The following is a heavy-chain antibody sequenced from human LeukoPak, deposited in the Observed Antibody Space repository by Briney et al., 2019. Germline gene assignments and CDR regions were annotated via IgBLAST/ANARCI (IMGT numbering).Heavy chain of an antibody. CDR2: VSESADRT. J-gene: IGHJ4*02. CDR1: GFTISTYV. CDR3: ARRGADGWGFFDY. Sequence: GGSLRLSCAASGFTISTYVMNWVRQAPGHGLESVSSVSESADRTFYADSVKGRFTISRDNSKNTLYLEMSSLRVEDTAVYHCARRGADGWGFFDYWGQGILVTVSS. D-gene: IGHD5-24*01. V-gene: IGHV3-23*01.